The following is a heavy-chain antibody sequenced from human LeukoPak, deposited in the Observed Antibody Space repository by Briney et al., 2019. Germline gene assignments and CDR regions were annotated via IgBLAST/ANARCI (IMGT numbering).Heavy chain of an antibody. CDR2: IRYDGTNK. J-gene: IGHJ4*02. D-gene: IGHD3-10*01. CDR3: AKDADPWIYYGSGSYYTVAVDY. CDR1: GFTLSSYA. V-gene: IGHV3-30*02. Sequence: GGSLRLSCAASGFTLSSYAMSWVRQGPGKGLEWVAFIRYDGTNKYYAESVKGRFTISRDNSMNTLYLQMNSLRLEDTAVFYCAKDADPWIYYGSGSYYTVAVDYWGQGTLVTVSS.